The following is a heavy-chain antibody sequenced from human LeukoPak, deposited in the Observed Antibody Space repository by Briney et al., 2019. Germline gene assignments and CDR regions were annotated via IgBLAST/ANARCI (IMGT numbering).Heavy chain of an antibody. V-gene: IGHV1-2*02. D-gene: IGHD2-8*01. J-gene: IGHJ4*02. CDR1: GYIFGAYY. Sequence: ASVKVSCKASGYIFGAYYVHWVRQAPGQGLEWMGCINPKSGGAIYAQNFQGRVTLTRDTSISTAYMELTRLTSDDTAVYYCAGAAVNDFDNWGQGTLVTVSP. CDR2: INPKSGGA. CDR3: AGAAVNDFDN.